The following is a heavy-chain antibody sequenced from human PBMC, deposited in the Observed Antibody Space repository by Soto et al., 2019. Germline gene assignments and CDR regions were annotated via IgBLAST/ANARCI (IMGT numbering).Heavy chain of an antibody. CDR2: FSGTTSNT. CDR1: GFIFSNYA. Sequence: PGGSLRLSCAASGFIFSNYAMSWVRQAPGKWLEWVSAFSGTTSNTYYAPSVKGRFTISRDNSKNTLYLQMNSLKAEDSALYYCAKGKRWELPFDYWGQGALVTVSS. CDR3: AKGKRWELPFDY. D-gene: IGHD1-26*01. J-gene: IGHJ4*02. V-gene: IGHV3-23*01.